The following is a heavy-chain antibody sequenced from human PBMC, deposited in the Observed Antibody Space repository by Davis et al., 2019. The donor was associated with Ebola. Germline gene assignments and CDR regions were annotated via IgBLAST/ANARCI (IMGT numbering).Heavy chain of an antibody. Sequence: ASVKVSCKASGYTFTSYAMHWVRQAPGQRLEWMGWINAGNGNPKYSQKFQGRVTITRDTSASTAYMELSSLRSEDTAVYYCARAAGGNYYGSGSYYNGYYGMDVWGQGTTVTVSS. V-gene: IGHV1-3*01. CDR1: GYTFTSYA. D-gene: IGHD3-10*01. J-gene: IGHJ6*02. CDR2: INAGNGNP. CDR3: ARAAGGNYYGSGSYYNGYYGMDV.